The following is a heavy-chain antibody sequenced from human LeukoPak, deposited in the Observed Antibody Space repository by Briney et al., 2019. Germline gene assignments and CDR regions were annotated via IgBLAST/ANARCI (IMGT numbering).Heavy chain of an antibody. CDR3: ARDPMTTVTTSDAFDI. CDR2: IYYSGST. D-gene: IGHD4-17*01. J-gene: IGHJ3*02. V-gene: IGHV4-59*12. Sequence: PSETLSLTCTVSGGSISSYYWSWIRQPPGKGLEWIGYIYYSGSTNYNPSLKSRVTISVDTSKNQFSLKLSSVTAADTAVYYCARDPMTTVTTSDAFDIWGQGTMVTVSS. CDR1: GGSISSYY.